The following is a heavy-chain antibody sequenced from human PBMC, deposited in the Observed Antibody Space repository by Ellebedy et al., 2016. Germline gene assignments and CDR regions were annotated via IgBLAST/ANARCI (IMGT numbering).Heavy chain of an antibody. V-gene: IGHV3-30-3*01. CDR1: GFTFSSYA. D-gene: IGHD4-17*01. J-gene: IGHJ6*02. CDR3: AKDLVTTGGGGYYYYYGMDV. CDR2: ISYDGSNK. Sequence: GESLKISXAASGFTFSSYAMHWVRQAPGKGLEWVAVISYDGSNKYYADSVKGRFTISRDNSKNTLYLQMNSLRAEDTAVYYCAKDLVTTGGGGYYYYYGMDVWGQGTTVTVSS.